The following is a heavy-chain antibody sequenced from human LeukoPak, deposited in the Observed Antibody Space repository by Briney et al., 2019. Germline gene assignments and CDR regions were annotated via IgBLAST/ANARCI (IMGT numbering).Heavy chain of an antibody. Sequence: SQTLSLTCTVSGGSISSGGYYWSWIRQHPGKGLEWIGYIYYSGSTYYNPSLKSRVTISVDTSKNQFSLKLSSVTAADTAVYYCARGLQTGVVGATPPYYFDYWGQGTLVTVSS. CDR1: GGSISSGGYY. J-gene: IGHJ4*02. CDR2: IYYSGST. D-gene: IGHD1-26*01. V-gene: IGHV4-31*03. CDR3: ARGLQTGVVGATPPYYFDY.